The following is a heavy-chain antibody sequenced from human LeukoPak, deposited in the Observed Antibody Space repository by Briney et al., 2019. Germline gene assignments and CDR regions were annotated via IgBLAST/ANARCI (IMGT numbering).Heavy chain of an antibody. CDR1: GFIFNNYA. V-gene: IGHV3-9*01. Sequence: GGSPRLSCAGSGFIFNNYAMHWVRQPPGKGLEWVSGISWNSGSIDYADSVKGRFTISRDNAKNSLYLQMNSLRVEDTAFYYCAKDNRRHYTSGPNPDSLHWGQGALVTVSS. CDR3: AKDNRRHYTSGPNPDSLH. D-gene: IGHD6-19*01. J-gene: IGHJ4*02. CDR2: ISWNSGSI.